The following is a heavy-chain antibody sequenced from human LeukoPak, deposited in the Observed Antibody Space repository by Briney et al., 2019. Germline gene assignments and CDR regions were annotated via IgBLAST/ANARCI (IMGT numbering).Heavy chain of an antibody. CDR3: ARGSSGLQYYFDY. J-gene: IGHJ4*02. CDR2: IYPSDSDT. D-gene: IGHD3-22*01. V-gene: IGHV5-51*01. Sequence: GESLKISCKGSGYSFTSYWIGRVRQMPGKGLEWMGIIYPSDSDTRYSPSFQGQVTISADKSISTAYLQWSSLKASDTAMYYCARGSSGLQYYFDYWGQGTLVTVSS. CDR1: GYSFTSYW.